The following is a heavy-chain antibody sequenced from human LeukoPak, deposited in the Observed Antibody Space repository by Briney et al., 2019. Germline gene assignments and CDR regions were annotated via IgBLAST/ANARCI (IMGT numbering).Heavy chain of an antibody. J-gene: IGHJ4*02. Sequence: PGGSLRLSCAASGFTFSSYEMNWVRQAPGKGLEWVSYISSSGSTIYYADSVKGRFTISRDNAKNSLYLQMNSPRAEDTAVYYCARALHFWSGYYLVYYFDYWGQGTLVTVSS. CDR1: GFTFSSYE. V-gene: IGHV3-48*03. CDR3: ARALHFWSGYYLVYYFDY. D-gene: IGHD3-3*01. CDR2: ISSSGSTI.